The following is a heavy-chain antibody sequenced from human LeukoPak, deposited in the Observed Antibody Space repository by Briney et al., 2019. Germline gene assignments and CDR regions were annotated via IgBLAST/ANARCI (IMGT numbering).Heavy chain of an antibody. CDR1: GFTFDDYG. Sequence: GGSLRLSCAASGFTFDDYGMSWVRQAPGKGLEWVSGINWNGGSTGYADSVKGRFTISRDNSKNSLYLQMNSLRAEDTALYYCAKDMGSGYYYGSGSSSLDYWGQGTLVTVSS. J-gene: IGHJ4*02. D-gene: IGHD3-10*01. CDR2: INWNGGST. V-gene: IGHV3-20*04. CDR3: AKDMGSGYYYGSGSSSLDY.